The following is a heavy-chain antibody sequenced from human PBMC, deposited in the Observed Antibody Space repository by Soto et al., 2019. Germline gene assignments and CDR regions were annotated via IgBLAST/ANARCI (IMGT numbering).Heavy chain of an antibody. CDR2: ISHDGNKE. CDR1: GFTFSGYG. Sequence: QVQLVESGGGVVQPGRSLRLSCAASGFTFSGYGMHWVRQAPGKGLEWVAVISHDGNKEYYGDSVKGRFTISRDTSKNTLSLQMNSLRPEDTAVYYCAKDGWAFCRGDCFLDDWGQGTLVTVSS. J-gene: IGHJ4*02. V-gene: IGHV3-30*18. D-gene: IGHD2-21*02. CDR3: AKDGWAFCRGDCFLDD.